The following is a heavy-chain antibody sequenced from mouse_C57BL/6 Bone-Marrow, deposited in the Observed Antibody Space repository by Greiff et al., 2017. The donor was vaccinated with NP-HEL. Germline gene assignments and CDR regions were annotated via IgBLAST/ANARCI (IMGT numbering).Heavy chain of an antibody. V-gene: IGHV14-4*01. CDR3: TTGPYYYGSNYGFAY. CDR1: GFNFTDDF. Sequence: EVQLQQPGAELVRPGASVKLSCTASGFNFTDDFMHWVKQRPEQGLEWIGWIDPENGVPEYASKFQGKAPIPAATSSNTAYLQLSSLTSEDTAVSYCTTGPYYYGSNYGFAYWGQGTMVTVSA. D-gene: IGHD1-1*01. J-gene: IGHJ3*01. CDR2: IDPENGVP.